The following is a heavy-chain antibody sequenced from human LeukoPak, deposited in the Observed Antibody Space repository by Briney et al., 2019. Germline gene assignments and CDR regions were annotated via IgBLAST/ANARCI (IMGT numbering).Heavy chain of an antibody. J-gene: IGHJ4*02. CDR1: GFTFSSYA. Sequence: PGGSLRLSCAASGFTFSSYAMHWVRQAPGKGLEWVAVISYDGSNKYYADSVKGRFTISRDNSKNTLYLQMNSLRAEDTAVYYCAKDKFPRFVGGGPMSPFDYWGQGTLVTVSS. CDR3: AKDKFPRFVGGGPMSPFDY. V-gene: IGHV3-30*04. D-gene: IGHD3-10*02. CDR2: ISYDGSNK.